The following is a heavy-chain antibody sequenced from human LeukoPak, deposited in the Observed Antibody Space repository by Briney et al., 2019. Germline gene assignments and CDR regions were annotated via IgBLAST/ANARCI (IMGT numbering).Heavy chain of an antibody. Sequence: SETLSLTCTVSGGSISSSSYYWGWIRQPPGKGLEWIGSIYYSGGTYYNPSLKSRVTISVDTSKNQFSLKLSSVTAADTAVYYCARQGDYGRIDYWGQGTLVTVSS. J-gene: IGHJ4*02. CDR2: IYYSGGT. CDR3: ARQGDYGRIDY. V-gene: IGHV4-39*01. CDR1: GGSISSSSYY. D-gene: IGHD4-17*01.